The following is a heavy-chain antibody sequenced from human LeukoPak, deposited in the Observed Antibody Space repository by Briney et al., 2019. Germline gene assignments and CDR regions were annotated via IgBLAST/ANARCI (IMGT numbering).Heavy chain of an antibody. CDR1: GYTFTGYF. CDR2: INPNSGGT. CDR3: ARDTRLGAVNSNPIEY. J-gene: IGHJ4*02. Sequence: GASVKVSCKASGYTFTGYFLNWVRQAPGQGLEWMGWINPNSGGTDYTQKFQGRVTMTRDTSISTAYMELSRLTSDDTAVYYCARDTRLGAVNSNPIEYWGQGTLVTVSS. D-gene: IGHD6-13*01. V-gene: IGHV1-2*02.